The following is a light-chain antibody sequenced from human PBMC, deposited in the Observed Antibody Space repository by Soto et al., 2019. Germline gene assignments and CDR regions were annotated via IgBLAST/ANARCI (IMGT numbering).Light chain of an antibody. V-gene: IGKV2-30*01. CDR1: QSLVYSDGNTY. J-gene: IGKJ1*01. Sequence: DVVMTQSPLSLPVTLGQPASISCRSSQSLVYSDGNTYLNWFQQRPGQSPRRLIYKVSNRDSVVPDRFSGSGSGTDFTLKISGVEAEDVGVYYCMQGTHWPPWSFGQGTKVEIK. CDR3: MQGTHWPPWS. CDR2: KVS.